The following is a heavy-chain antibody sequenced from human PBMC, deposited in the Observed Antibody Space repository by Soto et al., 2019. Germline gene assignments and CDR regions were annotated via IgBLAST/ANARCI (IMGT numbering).Heavy chain of an antibody. Sequence: EASMKVSCKASGYTFTTYYIHWVRQAPGQGLEWMAWINPDSGATYSAPKFQGRVTVTSDTSISTAYMELSRLRSDDTAVYYCARDVSARYSSQSRGMDVWGQGTTVTVSS. CDR3: ARDVSARYSSQSRGMDV. D-gene: IGHD6-13*01. CDR2: INPDSGAT. J-gene: IGHJ6*02. V-gene: IGHV1-2*02. CDR1: GYTFTTYY.